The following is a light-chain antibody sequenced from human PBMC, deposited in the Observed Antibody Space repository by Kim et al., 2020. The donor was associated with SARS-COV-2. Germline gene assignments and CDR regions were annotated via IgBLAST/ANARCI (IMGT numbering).Light chain of an antibody. CDR3: SAWDSSLSEVV. V-gene: IGLV10-54*01. J-gene: IGLJ2*01. CDR1: SNNVGNQG. CDR2: RNN. Sequence: AGLNQPPSVSKGLRQTATLTCTGNSNNVGNQGAAWLQQHQGHPPKLLSYRNNNRPSGISERLSASRSGNTASLTITGLQPEDEADYYCSAWDSSLSEVVFGGGTQLTVL.